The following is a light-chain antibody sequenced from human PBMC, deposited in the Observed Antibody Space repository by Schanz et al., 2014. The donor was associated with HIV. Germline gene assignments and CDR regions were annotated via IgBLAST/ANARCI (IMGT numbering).Light chain of an antibody. Sequence: DIQMTQSPSTLSASVGDRVTITCRASQDIRARLAWYQQKPGKAPKLLIYDASNLETGVPSRFSGSGSGTDFTFTISSLQPEDIATYYCQQYDNFPPSITFGQGTRLEIK. J-gene: IGKJ5*01. CDR3: QQYDNFPPSIT. CDR1: QDIRAR. V-gene: IGKV1-33*01. CDR2: DAS.